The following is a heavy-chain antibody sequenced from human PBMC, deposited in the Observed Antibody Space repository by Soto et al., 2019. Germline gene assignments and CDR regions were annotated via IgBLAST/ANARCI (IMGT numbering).Heavy chain of an antibody. D-gene: IGHD1-20*01. CDR2: ISGSGGST. CDR1: GFTFSSYA. V-gene: IGHV3-23*01. J-gene: IGHJ4*02. CDR3: AKYKPDRRGPTRFYLDY. Sequence: GGSLRLSCAASGFTFSSYAMSWVRQAPGKGLEWVSAISGSGGSTYYADSVKGRFTISRDNSKNTLYLQMNSLRAEDTAVYYCAKYKPDRRGPTRFYLDYWGQGTLVTVSS.